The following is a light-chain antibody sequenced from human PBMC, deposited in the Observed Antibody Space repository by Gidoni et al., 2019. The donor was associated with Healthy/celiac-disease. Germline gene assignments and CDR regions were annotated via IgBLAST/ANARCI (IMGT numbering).Light chain of an antibody. CDR1: QSVSSY. Sequence: EIVLTQSPATLSLPPGARATLSCRASQSVSSYLAWYQQKPGQAPRLLIYDASNRATGIPARFSGSGSGTDFTLTISSLEPEDFAVYYCQQRSNWPSITFGQGTRLEIK. V-gene: IGKV3-11*01. CDR2: DAS. J-gene: IGKJ5*01. CDR3: QQRSNWPSIT.